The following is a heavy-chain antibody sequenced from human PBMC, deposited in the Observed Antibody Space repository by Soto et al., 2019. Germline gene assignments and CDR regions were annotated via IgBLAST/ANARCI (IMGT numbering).Heavy chain of an antibody. D-gene: IGHD1-7*01. V-gene: IGHV3-33*01. CDR3: ARGNWNYGYFDY. CDR2: IWYDGSYK. CDR1: GFTFNNYG. Sequence: QVQLVESGGGVVQPGRSLRLSCAASGFTFNNYGMHGVRQAPGKGLEWVAVIWYDGSYKYNADSVKGRFTISRDTSKNTLYLQMNSLRGEDTAVYHCARGNWNYGYFDYWGQGTLVTVSS. J-gene: IGHJ4*02.